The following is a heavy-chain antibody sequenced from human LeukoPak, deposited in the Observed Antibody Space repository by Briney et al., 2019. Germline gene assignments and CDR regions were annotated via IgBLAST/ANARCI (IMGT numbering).Heavy chain of an antibody. D-gene: IGHD6-13*01. V-gene: IGHV3-23*01. CDR1: GLSFSSYS. CDR3: AKDAAGPEY. Sequence: GGSLRLSCVVSGLSFSSYSMTWVRQAPGKGLEWVSGISASGRDTWFPDSVKGRFTISRDNSKNTLFLQMNSLRVEDTAIYYCAKDAAGPEYWGQGTLVTVST. CDR2: ISASGRDT. J-gene: IGHJ4*02.